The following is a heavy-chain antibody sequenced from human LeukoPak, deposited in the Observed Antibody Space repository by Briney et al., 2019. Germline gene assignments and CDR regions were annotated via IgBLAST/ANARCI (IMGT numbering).Heavy chain of an antibody. CDR3: ARAAYVWGSYRYYFDY. CDR2: VSAYNGNT. V-gene: IGHV1-18*01. D-gene: IGHD3-16*02. CDR1: GYTFTSYG. Sequence: ASVKVSCKASGYTFTSYGISWVRQAPGHGLDWMGWVSAYNGNTDYAQKLQGRVTMTTDTSTSTAYMGLRSLRSDDTAVYYCARAAYVWGSYRYYFDYWGQGTLVTVSS. J-gene: IGHJ4*02.